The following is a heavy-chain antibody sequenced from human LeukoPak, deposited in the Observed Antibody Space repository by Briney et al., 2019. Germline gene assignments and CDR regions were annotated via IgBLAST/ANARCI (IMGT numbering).Heavy chain of an antibody. CDR2: IIPIFGTA. D-gene: IGHD3-22*01. J-gene: IGHJ3*02. Sequence: GASVKVSCKASGGTFSSYAISWVRQAPGQGLEWMGGIIPIFGTANYAQKFQGRVTITTDESTSTAYMELSSLRSEDTAVYYCARDIYYDSSGYSDAFDIWGQGTMVTVS. CDR3: ARDIYYDSSGYSDAFDI. CDR1: GGTFSSYA. V-gene: IGHV1-69*05.